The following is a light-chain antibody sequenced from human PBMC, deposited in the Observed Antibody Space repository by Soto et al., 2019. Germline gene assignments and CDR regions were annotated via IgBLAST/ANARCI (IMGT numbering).Light chain of an antibody. J-gene: IGKJ4*01. V-gene: IGKV3-20*01. Sequence: EIVLTQSPGTLSLSPGERATLSCRASQSVSSSYLAWYHQKPGQAPRLLICGGSSRATGIPDRFSGSGSGTDFTLTISRLEPEDFAVYYCQQYGTSPLTFGGGTKVDIK. CDR3: QQYGTSPLT. CDR1: QSVSSSY. CDR2: GGS.